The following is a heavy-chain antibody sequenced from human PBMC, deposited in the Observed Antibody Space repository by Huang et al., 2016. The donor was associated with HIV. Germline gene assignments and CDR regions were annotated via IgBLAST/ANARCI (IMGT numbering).Heavy chain of an antibody. Sequence: EVKFVESGGGLVKPGRSLRLSCTASVFTFGNYGMSWFRQAPGRGWEWVGFIGSKEYSETKEYPASVKGRFTISRDDSKSIYYLQMNSRKPEDTAVYYCTRDSVYPNYYDGSGFYFDYWGQGTLVTVSS. J-gene: IGHJ4*02. CDR2: IGSKEYSETK. V-gene: IGHV3-49*05. CDR1: VFTFGNYG. CDR3: TRDSVYPNYYDGSGFYFDY. D-gene: IGHD3-22*01.